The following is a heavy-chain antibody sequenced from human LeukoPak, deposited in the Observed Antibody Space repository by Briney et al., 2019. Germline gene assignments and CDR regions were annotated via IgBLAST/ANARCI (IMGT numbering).Heavy chain of an antibody. CDR3: AKDFSYCSSSNCHSLYYYYMDV. CDR2: IWYDGSRT. Sequence: GGSLRLSCAASGFPLTNYVIHWVRQAPDKGLEWVALIWYDGSRTYYADSVKGRFTISRDNSKNTLYLQMSSLRAEDTAVYYCAKDFSYCSSSNCHSLYYYYMDVWGKGTTVTVSS. CDR1: GFPLTNYV. J-gene: IGHJ6*03. V-gene: IGHV3-33*06. D-gene: IGHD2-2*01.